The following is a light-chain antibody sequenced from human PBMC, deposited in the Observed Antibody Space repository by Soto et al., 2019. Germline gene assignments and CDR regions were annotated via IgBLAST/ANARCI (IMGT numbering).Light chain of an antibody. CDR2: DAS. J-gene: IGKJ1*01. Sequence: EIVLTQSPATLSLSPGERATLSCRASQSVSSYLAWYQQKPGQAPRLLIYDASNMATGIPARFSGSGSGTDFTLTISSLETDYLAVYYCQHRSNWWTFGQGTKLEIK. CDR1: QSVSSY. CDR3: QHRSNWWT. V-gene: IGKV3-11*01.